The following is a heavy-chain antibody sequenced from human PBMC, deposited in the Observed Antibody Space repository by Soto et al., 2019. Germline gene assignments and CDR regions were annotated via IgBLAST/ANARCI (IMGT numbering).Heavy chain of an antibody. Sequence: QVQLVQSGAEVKKPGASVKVSCKASGYTFTSYYMHWVRQAPGQGLEWMGIINPGGGSTSYAQKIQGRITMTRDTSTSTVYMGLSSLRSEDTAVYYCARRYYDILTGSYYYYGMDVWGQGTTVTVSS. D-gene: IGHD3-9*01. CDR1: GYTFTSYY. V-gene: IGHV1-46*01. J-gene: IGHJ6*02. CDR3: ARRYYDILTGSYYYYGMDV. CDR2: INPGGGST.